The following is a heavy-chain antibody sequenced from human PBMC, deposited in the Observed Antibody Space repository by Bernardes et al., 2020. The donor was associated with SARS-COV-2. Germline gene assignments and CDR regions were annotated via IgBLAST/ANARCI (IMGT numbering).Heavy chain of an antibody. CDR2: IDWDDDK. CDR1: GFSLSTSGMC. J-gene: IGHJ4*02. CDR3: ARIMARGSSWPNFDY. Sequence: SGPTLVKPTQTLTLTCTFSGFSLSTSGMCVSWIRQPPGKALEWLALIDWDDDKYYSTSLKTRLTISKDTSKNQVVLTMTNMDPVDTATYYCARIMARGSSWPNFDYWGQGTLVTVSS. D-gene: IGHD6-13*01. V-gene: IGHV2-70*01.